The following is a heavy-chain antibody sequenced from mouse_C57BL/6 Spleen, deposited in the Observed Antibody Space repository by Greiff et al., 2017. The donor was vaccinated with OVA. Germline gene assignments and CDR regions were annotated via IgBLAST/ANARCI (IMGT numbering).Heavy chain of an antibody. Sequence: QVQLQQPGAELVRPGSSVKLSCKASGYTFTSYWMDWVKQRPGQGLEWIGNIYPSDSETHYNQKFKDKATLTVDKSSSTAYMQLSSLTSEDSAVYYCARPLYDNGYFDVWGTGTTVTVSS. J-gene: IGHJ1*03. V-gene: IGHV1-61*01. CDR3: ARPLYDNGYFDV. CDR2: IYPSDSET. D-gene: IGHD2-12*01. CDR1: GYTFTSYW.